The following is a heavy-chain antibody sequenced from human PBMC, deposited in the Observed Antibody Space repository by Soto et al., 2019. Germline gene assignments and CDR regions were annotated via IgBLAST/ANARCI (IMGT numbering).Heavy chain of an antibody. CDR1: GYTFSDYY. V-gene: IGHV1-2*06. D-gene: IGHD5-12*01. CDR3: ARESGGATATLDYYEFYMDV. CDR2: INPNSGDA. Sequence: QVQLVQSGAEVKKPGASVTVSCKASGYTFSDYYLHWVRQAPGQGPEWMGRINPNSGDAKFAQKLQGRDTMTRDTSVRTAFMELNWLKSDDTAVYYCARESGGATATLDYYEFYMDVWGKGTTVTVSS. J-gene: IGHJ6*03.